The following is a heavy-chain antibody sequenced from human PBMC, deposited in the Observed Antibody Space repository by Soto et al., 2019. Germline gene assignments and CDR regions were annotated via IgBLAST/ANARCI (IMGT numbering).Heavy chain of an antibody. CDR1: GFTFSSYA. CDR3: ARDRRGYSGYGRSYGMDV. J-gene: IGHJ6*02. D-gene: IGHD5-12*01. V-gene: IGHV3-30-3*01. CDR2: ISYDGSNK. Sequence: QVQLVESGGGVVQPGRSLRLSCAASGFTFSSYAMHWVRQAPGKGLEWVAVISYDGSNKYYADSVKGRFTISRDNSKNTLYLQMNSLRAEDTAVYYCARDRRGYSGYGRSYGMDVWGQATTVTVSS.